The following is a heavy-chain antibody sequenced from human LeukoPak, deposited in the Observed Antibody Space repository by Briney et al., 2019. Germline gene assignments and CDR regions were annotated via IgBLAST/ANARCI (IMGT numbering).Heavy chain of an antibody. Sequence: ASVKVSCKASGYTFTSYAMNWVRQAPGQGLEWMGWINPNSGGTNYAQKFQGRVTMTRDTSISTAYMELSRLRSDDTAVYYCASGGPDLTIPGYWGQGTLVTVSS. CDR1: GYTFTSYA. J-gene: IGHJ4*02. CDR2: INPNSGGT. D-gene: IGHD3-10*01. V-gene: IGHV1-2*02. CDR3: ASGGPDLTIPGY.